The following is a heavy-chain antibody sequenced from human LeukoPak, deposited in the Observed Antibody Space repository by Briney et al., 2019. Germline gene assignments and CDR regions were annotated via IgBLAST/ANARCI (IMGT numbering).Heavy chain of an antibody. Sequence: GGSLRLSCAASGFTFSKYWMTWVRQAPGMGLEWVAKINADGSEKYFVDSVKGRFTLSRDNAKNSLSLQMNSLRAEDTAIYFCSSLGRGRYCSDTNCSDFYFLHVWGTGTTVTVSS. J-gene: IGHJ6*03. CDR2: INADGSEK. V-gene: IGHV3-7*03. CDR3: SSLGRGRYCSDTNCSDFYFLHV. D-gene: IGHD2-2*01. CDR1: GFTFSKYW.